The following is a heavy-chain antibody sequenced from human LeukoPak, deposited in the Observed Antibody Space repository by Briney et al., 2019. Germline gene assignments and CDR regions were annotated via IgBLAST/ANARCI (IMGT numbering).Heavy chain of an antibody. D-gene: IGHD3-22*01. CDR2: INHSGST. J-gene: IGHJ5*02. Sequence: SETLSLTCVVYGGSFSGYYWSWIRQPPGKGLEWIGEINHSGSTNYNPSLKSRVTISVDTSKNQFSLKLSSVTAADTAVYYCARGDSSGYYAQPWGQGTLVTVSS. CDR1: GGSFSGYY. CDR3: ARGDSSGYYAQP. V-gene: IGHV4-34*01.